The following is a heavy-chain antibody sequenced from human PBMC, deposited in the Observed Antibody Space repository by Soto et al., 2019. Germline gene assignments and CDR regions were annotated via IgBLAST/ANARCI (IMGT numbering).Heavy chain of an antibody. CDR3: ATLVVTHLDY. J-gene: IGHJ4*02. Sequence: ASVKVSCKASGGAFSSYAISWVRQAPGQGLEWMGGIIPIFGTANYAQKFQGRVTITADESTSTAYMELSSLRSEDTAVYYCATLVVTHLDYWGQGTLVTVSS. CDR1: GGAFSSYA. CDR2: IIPIFGTA. D-gene: IGHD2-15*01. V-gene: IGHV1-69*13.